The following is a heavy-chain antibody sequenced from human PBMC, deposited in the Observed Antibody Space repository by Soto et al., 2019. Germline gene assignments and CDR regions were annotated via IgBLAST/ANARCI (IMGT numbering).Heavy chain of an antibody. V-gene: IGHV4-61*01. J-gene: IGHJ6*02. Sequence: QVQLQESGPGLVRPSETLSLTCTVSGGSVTTGSCNWSWIRRPPGKGLEWIGDTFFTGSTHYNPSFNKRVTIAEDTSKSQFSLTGTSVTAAERAVYDWLIEGHTMDVGGQGTTVTVPS. CDR1: GGSVTTGSCN. CDR2: TFFTGST. CDR3: LIEGHTMDV.